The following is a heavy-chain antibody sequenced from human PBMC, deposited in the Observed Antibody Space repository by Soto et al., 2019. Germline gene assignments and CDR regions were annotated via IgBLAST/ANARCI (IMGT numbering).Heavy chain of an antibody. V-gene: IGHV4-31*03. CDR3: ARAGDGYYYGMDV. J-gene: IGHJ6*02. CDR1: GGSISSGGYY. D-gene: IGHD1-26*01. CDR2: IYYSGST. Sequence: QVQLQESGPGLVKPSQTLSLTCTVSGGSISSGGYYWSWIRQHPGKGLEWIGYIYYSGSTYYNPSLKSRLTISVDTSKNQFSLQLSSVTAADTAVYYCARAGDGYYYGMDVWGQGTTVTVSS.